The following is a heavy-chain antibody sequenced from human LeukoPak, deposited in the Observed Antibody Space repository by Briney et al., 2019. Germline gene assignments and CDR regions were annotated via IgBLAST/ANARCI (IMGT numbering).Heavy chain of an antibody. CDR1: GFTFRSYW. Sequence: GGSLRLSCAASGFTFRSYWMNWVRQAPGKGLVWVSRINSDGSGKSYADSVKGRFTISRDNAKNTVFLQMNSLRAEDTAVYYCARDARYSFQLWGQGTLVTVSS. J-gene: IGHJ1*01. CDR3: ARDARYSFQL. V-gene: IGHV3-74*01. CDR2: INSDGSGK. D-gene: IGHD4-11*01.